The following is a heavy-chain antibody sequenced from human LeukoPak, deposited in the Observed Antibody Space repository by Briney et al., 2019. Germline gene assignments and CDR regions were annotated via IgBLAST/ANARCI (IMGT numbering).Heavy chain of an antibody. V-gene: IGHV4-38-2*02. CDR1: DYSISTDYY. CDR2: INHSGST. Sequence: PSETLSLTCTVSDYSISTDYYWGWIRQPPGKGLEWIGSINHSGSTYYNPSLRSRVTISVDTSKNQFSLKLSSVTAADTAVYYCARGATYDYVWGSYRYTFFGWFDPWGQGTLVTVSS. CDR3: ARGATYDYVWGSYRYTFFGWFDP. J-gene: IGHJ5*02. D-gene: IGHD3-16*02.